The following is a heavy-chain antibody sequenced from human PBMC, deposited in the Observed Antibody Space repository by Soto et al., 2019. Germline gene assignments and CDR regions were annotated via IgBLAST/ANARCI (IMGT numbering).Heavy chain of an antibody. CDR1: GGTFSNYA. V-gene: IGHV1-69*01. Sequence: QVQLVQSGAGVKKPGSSVKVSCKTSGGTFSNYAMSWVRQAPGQGLEWMGGIIPVFDTANYAQNFQGRVTITADDSAITAYMELTSLRSEDTAVYYCARGPFDSSGYRYFDYWGQGTLVTVSS. D-gene: IGHD3-22*01. CDR2: IIPVFDTA. CDR3: ARGPFDSSGYRYFDY. J-gene: IGHJ4*02.